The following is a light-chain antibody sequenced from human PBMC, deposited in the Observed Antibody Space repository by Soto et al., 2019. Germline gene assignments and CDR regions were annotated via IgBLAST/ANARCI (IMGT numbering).Light chain of an antibody. J-gene: IGKJ3*01. CDR1: QNMVGY. Sequence: DIPMTQSPSSLSASVGDRVTITCRASQNMVGYLNWYQQTPGKAPKLLIYAASSLRSGVPSRFSGSGSGTDFNFTISSLQPEDFATYYCQQSYTTPFTFGPGTQVDVQ. CDR3: QQSYTTPFT. CDR2: AAS. V-gene: IGKV1-39*01.